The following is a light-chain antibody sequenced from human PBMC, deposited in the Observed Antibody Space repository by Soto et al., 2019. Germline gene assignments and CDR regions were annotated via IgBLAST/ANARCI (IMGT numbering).Light chain of an antibody. J-gene: IGKJ1*01. V-gene: IGKV3-15*01. CDR1: QSVSSN. CDR3: QQYNKWPQKT. CDR2: GAS. Sequence: EIVMTQSPATLSVSPGERATLSCRASQSVSSNLAWYQQKPGQAPRLLIYGASTRATGIPARFSGSGSGTEFTLTISSLQSEDFAVYYCQQYNKWPQKTFGQGTKVDI.